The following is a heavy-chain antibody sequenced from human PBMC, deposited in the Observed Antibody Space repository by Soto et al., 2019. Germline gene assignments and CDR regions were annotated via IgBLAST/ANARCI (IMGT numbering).Heavy chain of an antibody. D-gene: IGHD3-9*01. J-gene: IGHJ4*02. V-gene: IGHV3-30*18. CDR2: ISYDGSNK. CDR3: AKDPRLDILTGPFDY. CDR1: GFTFSSYG. Sequence: QVQLVESGGGVVQPGRSLRLSCAASGFTFSSYGMHWVRQAPGKGLEWVAVISYDGSNKYYADSVKGRFTISRDNSKNTLYLQMNRLSAEDTAVYYCAKDPRLDILTGPFDYWGQGTLVTVSS.